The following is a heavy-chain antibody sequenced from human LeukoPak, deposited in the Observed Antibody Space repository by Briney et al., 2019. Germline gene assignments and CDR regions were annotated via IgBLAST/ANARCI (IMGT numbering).Heavy chain of an antibody. CDR1: GFTFSSYG. CDR3: AKEKWGVAVAGPFDY. Sequence: GRSLRLSCAASGFTFSSYGMHWVRQAPGKGLEWVAVISYDGSNKYYADSVKGRFTISRDNSKNTLYLQMNSLRAEDTAVYYCAKEKWGVAVAGPFDYWGQGTLVTVSS. CDR2: ISYDGSNK. D-gene: IGHD6-19*01. V-gene: IGHV3-30*18. J-gene: IGHJ4*02.